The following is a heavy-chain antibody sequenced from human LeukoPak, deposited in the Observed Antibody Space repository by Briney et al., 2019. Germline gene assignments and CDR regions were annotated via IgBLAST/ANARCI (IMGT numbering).Heavy chain of an antibody. CDR1: GFTFSSYA. Sequence: GGSLRLSCAASGFTFSSYAMSWVRQAPGKGLEWVSVISGGGGSTYYADSMKDRFTISRDTSKNTLHLQMSSLRAEDTAVYYCAKGTGDNCYTPLDYWGQGALVTVSS. D-gene: IGHD2-15*01. CDR2: ISGGGGST. V-gene: IGHV3-23*01. J-gene: IGHJ4*02. CDR3: AKGTGDNCYTPLDY.